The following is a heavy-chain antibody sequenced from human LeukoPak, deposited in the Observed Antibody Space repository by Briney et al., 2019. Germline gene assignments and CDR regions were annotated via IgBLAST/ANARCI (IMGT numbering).Heavy chain of an antibody. CDR1: GGSMRSHY. V-gene: IGHV4-59*08. CDR3: VRSAFYDSSRFDVFDI. Sequence: PSETLSLTCTVSGGSMRSHYWNWIRQPPGTGLEWIGYISYTGSTNYNPSLMSRLTMSVDTSNHHFSVRLSSVTAADTAVYYCVRSAFYDSSRFDVFDIWGQGTPVTVSS. D-gene: IGHD3-22*01. J-gene: IGHJ3*02. CDR2: ISYTGST.